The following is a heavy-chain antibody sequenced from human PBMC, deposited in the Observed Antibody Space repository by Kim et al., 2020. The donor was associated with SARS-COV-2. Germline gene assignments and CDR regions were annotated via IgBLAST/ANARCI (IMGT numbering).Heavy chain of an antibody. CDR2: IIPIFGTA. CDR3: ARGVDYDSSGPHYLLDY. CDR1: GGTFSSYA. V-gene: IGHV1-69*13. D-gene: IGHD3-22*01. J-gene: IGHJ4*02. Sequence: SVKVSCKASGGTFSSYAISWVRQAPGQGLEWMGGIIPIFGTANYAQKFQGRVTITADEYTSTAYMELSSLRSEDTAVYYCARGVDYDSSGPHYLLDYWGQGTLVTVSS.